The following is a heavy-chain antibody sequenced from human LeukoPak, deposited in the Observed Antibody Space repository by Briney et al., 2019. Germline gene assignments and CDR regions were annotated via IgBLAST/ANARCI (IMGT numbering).Heavy chain of an antibody. V-gene: IGHV4-61*01. J-gene: IGHJ4*02. CDR1: GGSISSSSYY. Sequence: SETLSLTCTVSGGSISSSSYYWSWIRQPPGKGLEYIGYIYYTGSTYYNPSLKSRVTISVDTSKNQFSLRLSSVTAADTAVYYCARDATAGNSDYWGQGTLVTVSS. D-gene: IGHD6-13*01. CDR2: IYYTGST. CDR3: ARDATAGNSDY.